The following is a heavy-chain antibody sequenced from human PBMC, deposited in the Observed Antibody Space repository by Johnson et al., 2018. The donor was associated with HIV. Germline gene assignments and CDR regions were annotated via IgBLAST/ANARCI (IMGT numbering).Heavy chain of an antibody. CDR1: GFIFSDHY. CDR3: ARVSCGSTSCLGDGAFDI. J-gene: IGHJ3*02. CDR2: ISYDGGNK. Sequence: QVQLVESGGDLVQPGGSLRLSCAASGFIFSDHYMDWVRQAPGKGLERVACISYDGGNKYYADFVKGRFAMSRDTAKNSLYLQMNSLRAEDTALYYCARVSCGSTSCLGDGAFDIWGQGTMVTVSS. V-gene: IGHV3-30*09. D-gene: IGHD2-2*01.